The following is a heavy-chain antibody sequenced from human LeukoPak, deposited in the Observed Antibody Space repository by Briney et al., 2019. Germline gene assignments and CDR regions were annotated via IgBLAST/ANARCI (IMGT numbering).Heavy chain of an antibody. CDR1: GGSFSGYY. Sequence: PSETLSLTCAVYGGSFSGYYWSWIRQPPGKGLEWIGYIYDIGSTSYNPSLKSRVTISVDTSSNQFSLMLTSLTAADTAVYYCARGTKTGYTGYDWNYWGQGSLVSVSS. J-gene: IGHJ4*02. CDR2: IYDIGST. D-gene: IGHD5-12*01. V-gene: IGHV4-59*01. CDR3: ARGTKTGYTGYDWNY.